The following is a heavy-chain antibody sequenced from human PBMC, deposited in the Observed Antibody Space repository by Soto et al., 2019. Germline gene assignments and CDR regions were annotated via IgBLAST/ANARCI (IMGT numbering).Heavy chain of an antibody. J-gene: IGHJ4*02. CDR3: AIQKRDGYNKRGPLDY. CDR1: GGSISSSSYY. V-gene: IGHV4-39*01. Sequence: SETLSLTCTVSGGSISSSSYYWGWIRQPPGKGLEWIGSIYYSGSTYYNPSLKSRVTISVDTSKNQFSLKLSSVTAADTAVYYPAIQKRDGYNKRGPLDYCRQLTLGIV. D-gene: IGHD5-12*01. CDR2: IYYSGST.